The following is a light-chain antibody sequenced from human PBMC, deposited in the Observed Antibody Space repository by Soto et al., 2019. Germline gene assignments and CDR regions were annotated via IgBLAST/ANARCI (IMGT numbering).Light chain of an antibody. J-gene: IGLJ2*01. Sequence: QSVLTQPPSASGTPGQRVTISCSGSSSNIGTNIVNWYQHLPGTAPKLLMYSNNQRPSGVPDRFSGSKSGTSASLAISGLQSEDEADYYCAAWDDSLNGSVVFGGGTKLTVL. CDR3: AAWDDSLNGSVV. CDR2: SNN. V-gene: IGLV1-44*01. CDR1: SSNIGTNI.